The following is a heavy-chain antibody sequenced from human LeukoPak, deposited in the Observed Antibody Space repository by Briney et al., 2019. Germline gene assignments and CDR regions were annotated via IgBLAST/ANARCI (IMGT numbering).Heavy chain of an antibody. Sequence: ASVKVSCKASGYTFTSYGISWVRQAPGQGLEWMGWISAYNGNTNYAQELQGRVTMTTDTSTSTAYMELRSLRSDDTAVYYCARDQYSYGSSGWFDPWGQGTLVTVSS. D-gene: IGHD5-18*01. V-gene: IGHV1-18*01. CDR3: ARDQYSYGSSGWFDP. J-gene: IGHJ5*02. CDR1: GYTFTSYG. CDR2: ISAYNGNT.